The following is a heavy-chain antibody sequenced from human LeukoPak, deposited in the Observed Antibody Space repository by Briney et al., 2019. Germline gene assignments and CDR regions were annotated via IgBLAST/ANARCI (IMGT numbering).Heavy chain of an antibody. Sequence: GRSLRLSCAASVFTFDDYAMHWVRQAPGKGLEWVSGISWNSGSRGYADSVKGRFTISRDNAKNSLYLQMNSLRAEDTALYYCAKDITRGYYYDSSGFDYWGQGALVTVSS. D-gene: IGHD3-22*01. CDR3: AKDITRGYYYDSSGFDY. J-gene: IGHJ4*02. V-gene: IGHV3-9*01. CDR1: VFTFDDYA. CDR2: ISWNSGSR.